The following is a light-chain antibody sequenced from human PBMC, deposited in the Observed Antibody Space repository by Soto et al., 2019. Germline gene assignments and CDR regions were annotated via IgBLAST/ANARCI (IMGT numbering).Light chain of an antibody. CDR1: QTISRC. J-gene: IGKJ1*01. CDR2: DAS. Sequence: DIQMTQSPSTLSASVGDRVTITCRASQTISRCLAWYQQKPGKAPKLLIYDASSLESGVPSRFSGSGSGTEFTLTISSLQPDDFATYYCQQYKSHPVTFGQGTKVEIK. V-gene: IGKV1-5*01. CDR3: QQYKSHPVT.